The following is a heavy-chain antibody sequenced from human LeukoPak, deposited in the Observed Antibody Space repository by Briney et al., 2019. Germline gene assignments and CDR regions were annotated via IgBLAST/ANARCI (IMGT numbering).Heavy chain of an antibody. J-gene: IGHJ4*02. V-gene: IGHV4-59*08. CDR3: ARHKGDSGYENYFDY. Sequence: SETLSLTCTVSGGSISSYYWSWIRQSPGRGLEWIGYIYYSGSTNYNPSLKSRVTISVDTPKSQFSLKLSSVTAADTAVYYCARHKGDSGYENYFDYWGQGTLVTVSS. CDR2: IYYSGST. CDR1: GGSISSYY. D-gene: IGHD5-12*01.